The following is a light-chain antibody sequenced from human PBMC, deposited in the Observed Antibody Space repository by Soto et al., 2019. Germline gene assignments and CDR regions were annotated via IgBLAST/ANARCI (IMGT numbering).Light chain of an antibody. CDR1: SSNIGSNY. V-gene: IGLV1-47*01. Sequence: ALTQPPSASGTPGQGVTISCSKSSSNIGSNYVYWYQQLPGTAPKLLIYRNNQRPSGVPDRFSGSKSGTSASLAISGLRSEDEADYYCAAWDDSLKVFGTGTKVTVL. J-gene: IGLJ1*01. CDR2: RNN. CDR3: AAWDDSLKV.